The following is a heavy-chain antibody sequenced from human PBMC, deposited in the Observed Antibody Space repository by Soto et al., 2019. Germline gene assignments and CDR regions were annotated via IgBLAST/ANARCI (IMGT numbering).Heavy chain of an antibody. CDR1: GGSISSGGYY. Sequence: QVQLQESGPGLVKPSQTLSLTCTVSGGSISSGGYYWSWIRQHPGKGLEWIGYIYYSGSTYYNPSLKSRVTISVDTSKNQFSLKLSSVTAADTAVYYCARAPYYYDSSGYYSTCYYFDYWGQGTLVTVSS. V-gene: IGHV4-31*03. D-gene: IGHD3-22*01. CDR3: ARAPYYYDSSGYYSTCYYFDY. CDR2: IYYSGST. J-gene: IGHJ4*02.